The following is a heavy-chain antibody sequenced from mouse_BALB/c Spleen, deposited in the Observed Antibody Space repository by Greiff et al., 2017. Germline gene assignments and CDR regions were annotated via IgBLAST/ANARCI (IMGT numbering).Heavy chain of an antibody. Sequence: EVKLQESGPGLVKPSQSLSLTCTVTGYSITSDYAWNWIRQFPGNKLEWMGYISYSGSTSYNPSLKSRISITRDTTKNQFFLKLNSVSTEDTATYYCARLTLVEDSLCDAMDYWGQGTSVTVSS. CDR3: ARLTLVEDSLCDAMDY. CDR1: GYSITSDYA. J-gene: IGHJ4*01. V-gene: IGHV3-2*02. CDR2: ISYSGST. D-gene: IGHD1-1*01.